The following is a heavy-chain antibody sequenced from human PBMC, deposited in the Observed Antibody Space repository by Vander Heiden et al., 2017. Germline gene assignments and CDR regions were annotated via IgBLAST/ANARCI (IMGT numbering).Heavy chain of an antibody. CDR1: GFTFSSYA. CDR2: ISYDGSNK. Sequence: QVQLVESGGGVVQPGRSLRLSCAASGFTFSSYAMHLVRQGPGKGLEWVAVISYDGSNKYYADSVKGRFTISRDNSKNTLYLQMNSLRAEDTAVYYCARDRGLELMKPGGFDYWGQGTLVTVFS. CDR3: ARDRGLELMKPGGFDY. J-gene: IGHJ4*02. D-gene: IGHD1-7*01. V-gene: IGHV3-30-3*01.